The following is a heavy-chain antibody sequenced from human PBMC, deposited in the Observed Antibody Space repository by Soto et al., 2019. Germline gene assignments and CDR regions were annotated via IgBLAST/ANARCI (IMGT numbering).Heavy chain of an antibody. CDR1: GFTFSSYA. CDR3: AKDAPYSSSWYSHPYFDY. J-gene: IGHJ4*02. V-gene: IGHV3-23*01. D-gene: IGHD6-13*01. CDR2: ISGSGGST. Sequence: EVQLLESGGGLVQPGGSLRLSCAASGFTFSSYAMSWVRQAPGKGLEWVSAISGSGGSTYYADSVKGRFTIARDNSKNTLYLQMNSLRAEDTAVYYCAKDAPYSSSWYSHPYFDYWGQGTLVTVSS.